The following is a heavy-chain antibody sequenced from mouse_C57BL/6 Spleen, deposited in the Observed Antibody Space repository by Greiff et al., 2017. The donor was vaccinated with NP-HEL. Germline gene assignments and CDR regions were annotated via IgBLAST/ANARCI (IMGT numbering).Heavy chain of an antibody. Sequence: QVQLQQPGTELVKPGASVTLSCKASGYTFPSYWMHWVKQRPGQGLEWIGNINPSNGGTNYNETFKSKATLTVAKSSSTAYMQLSSLTSEDSAVYYFAILDWADFDYWGQGTPLTVSS. CDR3: AILDWADFDY. D-gene: IGHD4-1*01. V-gene: IGHV1-53*01. CDR2: INPSNGGT. J-gene: IGHJ2*01. CDR1: GYTFPSYW.